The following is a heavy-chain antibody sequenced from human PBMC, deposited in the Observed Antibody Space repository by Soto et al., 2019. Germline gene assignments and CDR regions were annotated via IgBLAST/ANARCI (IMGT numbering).Heavy chain of an antibody. D-gene: IGHD3-22*01. Sequence: SETLSLTCTVSGGSISSYYWSWIRQPPGKGLEWIGYISYSGSTNYNPSLKSRLTISIDTSKNQFSLKLSSVTAADTAVYYCARGIYNSRGDDESFDFWGQGTLVTVSS. J-gene: IGHJ4*01. CDR2: ISYSGST. CDR3: ARGIYNSRGDDESFDF. CDR1: GGSISSYY. V-gene: IGHV4-59*01.